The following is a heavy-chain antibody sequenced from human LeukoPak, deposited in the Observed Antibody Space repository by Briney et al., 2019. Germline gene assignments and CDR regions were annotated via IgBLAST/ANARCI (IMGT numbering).Heavy chain of an antibody. D-gene: IGHD6-6*01. CDR1: GGSFSGYY. CDR3: ARASPANWFDP. CDR2: IYYSGST. V-gene: IGHV4-59*01. Sequence: PSETLSPTCAVYGGSFSGYYWSWIRQPPGKGLEWIGYIYYSGSTNYNPSLKSRVTISVDTSKNQFSLKLSSVTAADTAVYYCARASPANWFDPWGQGTLVTVSS. J-gene: IGHJ5*02.